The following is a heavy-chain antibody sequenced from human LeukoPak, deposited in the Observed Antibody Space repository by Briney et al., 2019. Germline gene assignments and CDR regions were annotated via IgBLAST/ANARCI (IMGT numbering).Heavy chain of an antibody. CDR2: ISSSGSSM. V-gene: IGHV3-11*04. J-gene: IGHJ4*02. Sequence: GGSLRLSCAASGFTFSDYYMSWIRQTPGKGLEWVSYISSSGSSMYYADSVKGRFTISRDNAKNSLYLQMNSLTVEDTAVYYCARDTPHYYDSSGYYPVDYWGQGTLVTVSS. CDR1: GFTFSDYY. CDR3: ARDTPHYYDSSGYYPVDY. D-gene: IGHD3-22*01.